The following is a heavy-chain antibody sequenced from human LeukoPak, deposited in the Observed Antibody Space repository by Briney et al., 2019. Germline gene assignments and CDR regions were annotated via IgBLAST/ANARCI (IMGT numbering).Heavy chain of an antibody. V-gene: IGHV3-74*01. D-gene: IGHD6-6*01. J-gene: IGHJ4*02. CDR1: GFTFSSYG. Sequence: PGGSLRLSCAASGFTFSSYGMHWARQLPGKGLVWVPRISPTGSTTSYADSVKGRFTVSRDNAKNTLYLQVNNLRAEDTAVYYCARGPNSNWSGLDFWGQGTLLTVSS. CDR3: ARGPNSNWSGLDF. CDR2: ISPTGSTT.